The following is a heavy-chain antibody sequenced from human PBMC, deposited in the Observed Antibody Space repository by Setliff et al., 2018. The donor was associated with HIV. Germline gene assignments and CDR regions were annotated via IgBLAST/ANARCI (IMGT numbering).Heavy chain of an antibody. J-gene: IGHJ3*02. V-gene: IGHV4-59*01. Sequence: PSETLSLTCTVSGDSISSYYWSWIRQPPGKGLECIGHLYHSGSTHYSPSLKSRVTMSVATSKNQFSLKLTAVTAADTAVYYCARDYIAPDALDTWGQGTMVTVSS. CDR2: LYHSGST. CDR1: GDSISSYY. CDR3: ARDYIAPDALDT. D-gene: IGHD2-21*01.